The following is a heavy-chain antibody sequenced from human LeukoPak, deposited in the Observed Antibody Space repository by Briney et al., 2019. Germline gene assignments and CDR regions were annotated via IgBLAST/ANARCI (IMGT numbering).Heavy chain of an antibody. CDR2: MNPNTGNI. CDR1: GYTFTNYE. Sequence: ASVKVSCKASGYTFTNYEISWVRQATGQGLEWMGWMNPNTGNIGSAQKFQGRVTITRNTSISTAYMELSSLRSEDTAVYYCARLGLESPVAAAIWGQGTLVTVSS. CDR3: ARLGLESPVAAAI. D-gene: IGHD2-15*01. V-gene: IGHV1-8*03. J-gene: IGHJ4*02.